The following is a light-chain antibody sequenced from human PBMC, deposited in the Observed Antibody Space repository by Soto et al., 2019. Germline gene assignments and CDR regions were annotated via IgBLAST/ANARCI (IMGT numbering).Light chain of an antibody. CDR2: DAS. Sequence: EIVLTQSPATLSLSPGERATLSCRASQSVSTYLAWYQQKPGQAPRLLIYDASSRATGIPARVSGSGSGTEFTLTISSLEPEDFAVYYCQQRSSWPVTFGQGTRVEIK. V-gene: IGKV3-11*01. CDR1: QSVSTY. CDR3: QQRSSWPVT. J-gene: IGKJ1*01.